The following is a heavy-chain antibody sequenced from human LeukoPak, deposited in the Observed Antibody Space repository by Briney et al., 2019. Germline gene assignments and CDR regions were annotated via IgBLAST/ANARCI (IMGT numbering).Heavy chain of an antibody. D-gene: IGHD4-23*01. V-gene: IGHV3-74*01. Sequence: GGSLRLSCAASGLTFSSYWMHWVRQAPGKGLVWVSHINSDESSRRYADSVKGRFTISRDNAKNTLYLQMNSLGAEDTALYYCAKSATTVVTRGAFDIWGQGTMVTVSS. CDR3: AKSATTVVTRGAFDI. CDR2: INSDESSR. CDR1: GLTFSSYW. J-gene: IGHJ3*02.